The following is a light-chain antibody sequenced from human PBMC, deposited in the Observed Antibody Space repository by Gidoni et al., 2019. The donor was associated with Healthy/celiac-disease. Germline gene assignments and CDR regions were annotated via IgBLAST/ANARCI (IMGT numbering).Light chain of an antibody. CDR1: SANSGNNY. CDR2: DNN. V-gene: IGLV1-51*01. Sequence: QPVLTQPPSVSAAPVQKVTISCAGSSANSGNNYVSWYQQLPGTAPKLLMYDNNKRPSGIPDRFSGSKSGTSATLSITGLQTGDEADYYCGTWESSLSAGGVFGGGTKLTVL. J-gene: IGLJ2*01. CDR3: GTWESSLSAGGV.